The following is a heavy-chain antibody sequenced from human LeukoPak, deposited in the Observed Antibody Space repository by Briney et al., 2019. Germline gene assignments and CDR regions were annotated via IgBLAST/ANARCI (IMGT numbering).Heavy chain of an antibody. CDR2: INHSGST. V-gene: IGHV4-34*01. CDR3: ARFYDSSGYADY. J-gene: IGHJ4*02. CDR1: GGSFSGYY. D-gene: IGHD3-22*01. Sequence: SETLSLTCAVYGGSFSGYYWSWIRQPPGKGLEWIWEINHSGSTNYNPSLKSRVTISVDTSKNQFSLKLSSVTAADTAVYYCARFYDSSGYADYWGQGTLVTVPS.